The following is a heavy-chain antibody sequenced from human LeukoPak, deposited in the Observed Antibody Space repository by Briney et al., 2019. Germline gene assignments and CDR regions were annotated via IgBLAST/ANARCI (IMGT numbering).Heavy chain of an antibody. J-gene: IGHJ5*02. CDR1: GGSVTSGSYY. Sequence: PSETLSLTCTLSGGSVTSGSYYWSWIRQPPGKGLEWIGYIHFSGNTNYNPSLKSRVIISLDTSKNQFSLQLTSVTAADTAVYYCARASVGGYSGYNSFDPWGQGTLVTVSS. D-gene: IGHD1-26*01. V-gene: IGHV4-61*01. CDR3: ARASVGGYSGYNSFDP. CDR2: IHFSGNT.